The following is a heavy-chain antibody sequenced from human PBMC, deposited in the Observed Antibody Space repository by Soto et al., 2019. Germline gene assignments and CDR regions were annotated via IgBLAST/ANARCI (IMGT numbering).Heavy chain of an antibody. CDR1: GGTFSSYA. CDR2: IIPIFGTA. CDR3: ARLTTPPAGYSYGGPFDY. J-gene: IGHJ4*02. V-gene: IGHV1-69*13. Sequence: SVKVSCQASGGTFSSYAISWVRQAPGQGLEWMGGIIPIFGTANYAQKFQGRVTITADESTSTAYMELSSLRSEDTAVYYCARLTTPPAGYSYGGPFDYWGQGTLVTVSS. D-gene: IGHD5-18*01.